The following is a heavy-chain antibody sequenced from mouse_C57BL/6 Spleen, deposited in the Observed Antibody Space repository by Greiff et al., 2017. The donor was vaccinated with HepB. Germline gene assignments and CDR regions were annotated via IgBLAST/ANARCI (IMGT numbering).Heavy chain of an antibody. Sequence: EVKLQESGPVLVKPGASVKMSCKASGYTFTDYYMNWVKQSHGKSLEWIGVINPYNGGTSYNQKFKGKATLTVDKSSSTSYMELNSLTSEDSAVYYCARERSNYLAYWGQGTLVTVSA. D-gene: IGHD2-5*01. J-gene: IGHJ3*01. CDR2: INPYNGGT. CDR3: ARERSNYLAY. V-gene: IGHV1-19*01. CDR1: GYTFTDYY.